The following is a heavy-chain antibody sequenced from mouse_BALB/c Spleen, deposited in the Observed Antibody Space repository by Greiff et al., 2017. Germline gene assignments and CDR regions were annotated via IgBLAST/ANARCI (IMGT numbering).Heavy chain of an antibody. CDR3: ARKEGMDY. CDR2: IYPGDGDT. V-gene: IGHV1-87*01. CDR1: GYTFTSYW. Sequence: QVQLKQSGAELARPGASVKLSCKASGYTFTSYWMQWVKQRPGQGLEWIGAIYPGDGDTRYTQKFKGKATLTADKSSSTAYMQLSSLASEDSAVYYCARKEGMDYWGQGTSVTVSS. J-gene: IGHJ4*01.